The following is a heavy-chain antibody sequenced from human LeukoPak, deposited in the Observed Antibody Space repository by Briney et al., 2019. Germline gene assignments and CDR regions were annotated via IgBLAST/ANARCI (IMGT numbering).Heavy chain of an antibody. D-gene: IGHD4-17*01. V-gene: IGHV3-30-3*01. Sequence: PGGSLRLSCAASGFTFSSYAMHWVRQAPGKGLEGVAVISYDGSNKYYADSVKGRFTISRDNSKNTLYLQMNSLRAEDTAVYYCTRGSYGDYEYWGQGTLVTVSS. CDR1: GFTFSSYA. J-gene: IGHJ4*02. CDR2: ISYDGSNK. CDR3: TRGSYGDYEY.